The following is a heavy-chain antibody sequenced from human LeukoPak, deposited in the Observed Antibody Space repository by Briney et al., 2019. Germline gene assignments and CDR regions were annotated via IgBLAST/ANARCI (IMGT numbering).Heavy chain of an antibody. Sequence: PSETLSLTCTVSGGSISDYYWYWMRQPPGKGLEWTGYIYYSGRTNYNPSLKSRVSISVDTSKNQFSLKLSSVTAADTAVYYCARDFRGSVDAFDIWGQGTMVAVSS. CDR3: ARDFRGSVDAFDI. CDR1: GGSISDYY. CDR2: IYYSGRT. J-gene: IGHJ3*02. V-gene: IGHV4-59*01.